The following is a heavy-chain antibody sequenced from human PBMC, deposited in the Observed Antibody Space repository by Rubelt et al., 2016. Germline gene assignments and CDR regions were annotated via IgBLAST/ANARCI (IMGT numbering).Heavy chain of an antibody. J-gene: IGHJ5*02. CDR2: ISAYNGNT. CDR3: ARVVLWFGDRGWFDP. CDR1: GYTFTSYG. Sequence: QVQLVQSGAEVKKPGASVKVSCKASGYTFTSYGISWVRQAPGQGLEWMGWISAYNGNTNYAQKVQGRVTRTTDTSTSTAYMERRSLRSDDTAVYYCARVVLWFGDRGWFDPWGQGTLVTVSS. V-gene: IGHV1-18*01. D-gene: IGHD3-10*01.